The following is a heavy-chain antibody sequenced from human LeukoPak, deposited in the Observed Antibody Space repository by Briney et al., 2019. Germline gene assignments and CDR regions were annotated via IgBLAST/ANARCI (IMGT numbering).Heavy chain of an antibody. CDR3: AKAYPYDFWSGPEDY. J-gene: IGHJ4*02. D-gene: IGHD3-3*01. CDR2: ISYGGSNK. Sequence: GGSLRLSCAASGFTFSDYAMHWIRQAPGKGLEWVAVISYGGSNKYYADSVKGRFTISRDNSKNTLYLQMNSLRAEDTAVYYCAKAYPYDFWSGPEDYWGQGTLVTVSS. V-gene: IGHV3-30-3*01. CDR1: GFTFSDYA.